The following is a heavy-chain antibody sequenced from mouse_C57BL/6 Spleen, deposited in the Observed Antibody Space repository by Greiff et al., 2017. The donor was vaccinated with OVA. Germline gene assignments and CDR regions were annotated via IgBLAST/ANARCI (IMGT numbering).Heavy chain of an antibody. Sequence: QVQLKQSGPELVKPGASVKISCKASGYAFSSSWMNWVKQRPGKGLEWIGRIYPGDGDTNYNGKFKGKATLTADKSSSTAYMQLSSLTSEDSAVYVGARGRGYGNYGWYFDVWGTGTTVTVSS. CDR3: ARGRGYGNYGWYFDV. D-gene: IGHD2-1*01. V-gene: IGHV1-82*01. CDR1: GYAFSSSW. J-gene: IGHJ1*03. CDR2: IYPGDGDT.